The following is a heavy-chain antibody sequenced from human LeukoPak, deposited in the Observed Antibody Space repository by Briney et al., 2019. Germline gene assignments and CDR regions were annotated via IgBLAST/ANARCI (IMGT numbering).Heavy chain of an antibody. V-gene: IGHV3-48*01. J-gene: IGHJ4*02. CDR2: ISSSSSTI. Sequence: TGGSLRLSCAASGFTFSSYSMNWVRQAPGKGLEWVSYISSSSSTIYYAAPVKGRFTISRDNAKNSLYLQMTSLRAEDTAVYYCARAYYGSGSYSFDYWGQGTLVTVSS. CDR3: ARAYYGSGSYSFDY. D-gene: IGHD3-10*01. CDR1: GFTFSSYS.